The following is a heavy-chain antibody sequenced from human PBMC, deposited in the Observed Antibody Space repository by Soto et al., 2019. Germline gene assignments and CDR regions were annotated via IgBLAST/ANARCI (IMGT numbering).Heavy chain of an antibody. V-gene: IGHV3-33*01. Sequence: QVQLVESGGGVVQPGRSPRLSCAASGFTFSSYGMHWVRQAPGKGLEWVAVIWYDGSNKYYADSVKGRFTISRDNSKNTLYLQMNSLRAEDTAVYYCARDVYCSGGSCYPYYFDYWGQGTLVTVSS. CDR1: GFTFSSYG. CDR3: ARDVYCSGGSCYPYYFDY. CDR2: IWYDGSNK. J-gene: IGHJ4*02. D-gene: IGHD2-15*01.